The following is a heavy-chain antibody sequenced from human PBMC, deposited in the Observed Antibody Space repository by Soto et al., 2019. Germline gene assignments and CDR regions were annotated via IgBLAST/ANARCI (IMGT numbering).Heavy chain of an antibody. J-gene: IGHJ6*02. CDR1: GGSISSGGYY. V-gene: IGHV4-31*03. CDR3: APATSVTMGYYGMDV. CDR2: IYYSGST. D-gene: IGHD3-10*01. Sequence: QVQLQESGPGLVKPSQTLSLTCTVSGGSISSGGYYWSWIRQHPGKGLERIGYIYYSGSTYYNPSLKSRVTISVETSKNQFSLKLSSVTAADTAVYYCAPATSVTMGYYGMDVWGQGTTVTVSS.